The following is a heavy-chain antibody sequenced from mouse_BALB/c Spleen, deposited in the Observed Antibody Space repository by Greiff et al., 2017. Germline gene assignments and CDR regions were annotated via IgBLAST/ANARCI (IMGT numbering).Heavy chain of an antibody. V-gene: IGHV2-9-2*01. CDR3: VRDRNYDYDPYFDV. J-gene: IGHJ1*01. CDR1: GFSLTSYD. CDR2: IWTGGGT. Sequence: VQLQQSGPGLVAPSQSLSITCTVSGFSLTSYDISWIRQPPGKGLEWLGVIWTGGGTNYNSAFMSRLSISKDNSKSQVFLKMNSLQTDDTAIYYCVRDRNYDYDPYFDVWGAGTTVTVSS. D-gene: IGHD2-4*01.